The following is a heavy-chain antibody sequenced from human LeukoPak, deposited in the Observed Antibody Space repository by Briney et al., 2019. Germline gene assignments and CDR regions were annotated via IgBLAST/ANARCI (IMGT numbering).Heavy chain of an antibody. D-gene: IGHD1-26*01. Sequence: GGSLRLSCAASGFTLSSSAMNWVRQAPGKGLEWVSSINNVGSHIYYAGSVKGRFTISRDNTKNSLYLQMNSLRAEDTAVYYCSRDPAYYLRYGYFDYWGQGALVTVSS. CDR1: GFTLSSSA. CDR3: SRDPAYYLRYGYFDY. CDR2: INNVGSHI. J-gene: IGHJ4*02. V-gene: IGHV3-21*01.